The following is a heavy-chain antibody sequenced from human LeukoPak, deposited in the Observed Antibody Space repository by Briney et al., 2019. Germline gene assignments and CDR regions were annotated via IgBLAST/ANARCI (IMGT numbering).Heavy chain of an antibody. CDR1: GFTFSSYW. Sequence: GGSLRLSCAASGFTFSSYWMSWVRQAPGKGLEWVAVISYDGSNKYYADSVKGRFTISRDNSKNTLYLQMNSLRPEDTAVYYCSKGQTYYYDSSGYLYYFDYWGQGTLVTVSS. V-gene: IGHV3-30*18. CDR2: ISYDGSNK. CDR3: SKGQTYYYDSSGYLYYFDY. J-gene: IGHJ4*02. D-gene: IGHD3-22*01.